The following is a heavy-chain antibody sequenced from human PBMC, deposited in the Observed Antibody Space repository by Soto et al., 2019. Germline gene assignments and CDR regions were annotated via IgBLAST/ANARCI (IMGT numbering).Heavy chain of an antibody. CDR2: ISGSGDST. J-gene: IGHJ1*01. CDR3: ANGAPGIAMPGTGYLQQ. CDR1: GFTFISYA. D-gene: IGHD6-19*01. V-gene: IGHV3-23*01. Sequence: PGGSLRLSCAACGFTFISYAMSWVRQAPWKGLEWVLGISGSGDSTYYADSVKGRFTISRDNSKNTLYLQMNSVRAEDTAVYYRANGAPGIAMPGTGYLQQWGQGTLLKVS.